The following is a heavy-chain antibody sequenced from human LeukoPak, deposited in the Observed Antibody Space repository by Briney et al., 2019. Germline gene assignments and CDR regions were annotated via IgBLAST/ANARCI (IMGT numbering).Heavy chain of an antibody. D-gene: IGHD5-18*01. V-gene: IGHV3-21*01. Sequence: GGSLRLSCAASGFTFSSYSMNWVRQAPGKGLEWVSSISSSSYIYYADSVKGRSTISRDNAKNSLYLQMNSLRAEDTAVYYCARDGYSYGYDYWGQGTLVTVSS. CDR3: ARDGYSYGYDY. CDR2: ISSSSYI. J-gene: IGHJ4*02. CDR1: GFTFSSYS.